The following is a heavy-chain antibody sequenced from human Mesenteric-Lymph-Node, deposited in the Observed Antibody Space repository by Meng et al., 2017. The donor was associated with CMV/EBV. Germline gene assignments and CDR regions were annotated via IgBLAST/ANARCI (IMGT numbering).Heavy chain of an antibody. D-gene: IGHD3-3*01. V-gene: IGHV1-18*01. CDR3: AREYVTIFGVVIHYYGMDV. CDR2: ISAYNGNT. Sequence: ASVKVSCKASGGTFRRYAINWVRQAPGQGLEWMGWISAYNGNTNYAQKLQGRVTMTTDTSTSTAYMELRSLRSDDTAVYYCAREYVTIFGVVIHYYGMDVWGQGTTVTVSS. CDR1: GGTFRRYA. J-gene: IGHJ6*02.